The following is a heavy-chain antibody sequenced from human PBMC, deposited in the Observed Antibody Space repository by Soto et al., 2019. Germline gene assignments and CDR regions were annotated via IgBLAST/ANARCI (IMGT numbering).Heavy chain of an antibody. CDR1: GGSFGGYY. Sequence: SETLSLTCAVYGGSFGGYYRSWFRQPPGKGLEWIGEINHSGSTNYNPSLKSRVTISVDTSKNQFSLKLSSVTAADTAVYYCARGWGRIFDYWGQGTLVTVSS. J-gene: IGHJ4*02. D-gene: IGHD7-27*01. CDR2: INHSGST. V-gene: IGHV4-34*01. CDR3: ARGWGRIFDY.